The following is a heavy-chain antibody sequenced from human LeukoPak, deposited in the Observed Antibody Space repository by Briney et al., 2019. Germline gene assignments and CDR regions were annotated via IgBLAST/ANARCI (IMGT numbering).Heavy chain of an antibody. D-gene: IGHD3-22*01. CDR3: ARQREYYYDSSGIDY. CDR2: IYPGDSDT. J-gene: IGHJ4*02. Sequence: PGESLKISCKGSGYSFTSYWIGWVRQIPGKGLEWMGIIYPGDSDTRYSPSFQGQVTISADKSISTAYLQWSSLKASDTAMYYCARQREYYYDSSGIDYWGQGTLVTVSS. CDR1: GYSFTSYW. V-gene: IGHV5-51*01.